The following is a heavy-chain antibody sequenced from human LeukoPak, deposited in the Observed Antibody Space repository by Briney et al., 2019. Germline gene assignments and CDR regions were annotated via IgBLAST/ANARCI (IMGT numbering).Heavy chain of an antibody. Sequence: GGSLRLSCEGFGLTFSRDWMSWVRQAPGKGLEWVANIKQDEGETYYGDSVKGRFTISRDNAKNSLYLQMRSLRAEDTALYYCAKDRGPNYYDSSAWWGQGALVTVSS. CDR1: GLTFSRDW. CDR2: IKQDEGET. D-gene: IGHD3-22*01. V-gene: IGHV3-7*03. CDR3: AKDRGPNYYDSSAW. J-gene: IGHJ4*02.